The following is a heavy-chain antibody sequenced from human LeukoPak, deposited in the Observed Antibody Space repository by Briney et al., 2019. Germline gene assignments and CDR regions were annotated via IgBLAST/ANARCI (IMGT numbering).Heavy chain of an antibody. V-gene: IGHV4-59*11. CDR1: GGSISSHY. J-gene: IGHJ6*03. D-gene: IGHD2-15*01. CDR2: ISNSGST. CDR3: GRDALVGYFSYYYMDV. Sequence: TSETLSLTCTVSGGSISSHYWTWIRRSPVKGLEWIGDISNSGSTSYNPSLKSRVTISIDTSKNQFSLKLSSVTAADTAVYYCGRDALVGYFSYYYMDVWGKGTTVTVSS.